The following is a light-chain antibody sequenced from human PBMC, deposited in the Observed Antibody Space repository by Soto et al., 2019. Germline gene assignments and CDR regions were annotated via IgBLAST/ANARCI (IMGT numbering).Light chain of an antibody. CDR1: QSVSSSY. Sequence: EIVLTQSPGTLSLSPGERATLSCRASQSVSSSYLAWYQQKPGQAPRLLIYGASSRATGIPDRCSGRGSGTDFTLTISRLEPEDFAVYYCQQYGSSHWTFGQGTKVEIK. CDR2: GAS. V-gene: IGKV3-20*01. CDR3: QQYGSSHWT. J-gene: IGKJ1*01.